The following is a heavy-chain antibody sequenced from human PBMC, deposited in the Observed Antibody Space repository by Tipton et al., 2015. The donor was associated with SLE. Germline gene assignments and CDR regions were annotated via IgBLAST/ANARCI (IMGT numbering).Heavy chain of an antibody. V-gene: IGHV4-30-4*01. CDR3: ANTIAVAGHTSFFDY. CDR1: GGSISSGDYY. J-gene: IGHJ4*02. D-gene: IGHD6-19*01. CDR2: IYYSGST. Sequence: TLSLTCTVSGGSISSGDYYWSWIRQPPGKGLEWIGYIYYSGSTYYNPSLKSRVTISVDTSKNQFSLKLSSVTAADTAVYYCANTIAVAGHTSFFDYWGQGKRVTVSS.